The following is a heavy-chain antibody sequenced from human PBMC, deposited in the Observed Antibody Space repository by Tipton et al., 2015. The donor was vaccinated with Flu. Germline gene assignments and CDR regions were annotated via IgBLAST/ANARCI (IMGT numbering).Heavy chain of an antibody. CDR2: ISGDSSTI. CDR3: ARKGGSRPNDAFDI. V-gene: IGHV3-9*01. Sequence: SLRLSCTASGFTFGDYVMNWVRQAPGKGLEWVAGISGDSSTIGFADSVKGRFTISRDNAENSLSLQMDSLRAEDTALYFCARKGGSRPNDAFDIWGQGTMVTVSS. J-gene: IGHJ3*02. D-gene: IGHD2-15*01. CDR1: GFTFGDYV.